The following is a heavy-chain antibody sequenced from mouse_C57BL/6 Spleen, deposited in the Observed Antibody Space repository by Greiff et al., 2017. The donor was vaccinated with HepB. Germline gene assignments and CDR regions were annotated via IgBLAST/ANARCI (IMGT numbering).Heavy chain of an antibody. CDR2: IYPGDGDT. CDR1: GYAFSSYW. V-gene: IGHV1-80*01. Sequence: VQLQQSGAELVKPGASVKISCKASGYAFSSYWMKWVKQRPGKGLEWIGQIYPGDGDTNYNGKFKGKATLTADKSSSTAYMQLSSLTSEDSAVYFCARADGAWFAYWGQGTLVTVSA. J-gene: IGHJ3*01. CDR3: ARADGAWFAY. D-gene: IGHD1-2*01.